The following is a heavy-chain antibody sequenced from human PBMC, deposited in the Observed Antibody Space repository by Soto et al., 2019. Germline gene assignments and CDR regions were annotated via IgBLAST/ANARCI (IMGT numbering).Heavy chain of an antibody. Sequence: ASVKVSCKASGYTFTGYYMHWVRQAPGQGLEWMGWINPNSGGTNYAQKFQGWVTMTRDTSISTAYMELSSLTSDDTATYFCARYRHFIGDNCNYYYIIYVPAQRTTVPVS. V-gene: IGHV1-2*04. J-gene: IGHJ6*02. CDR2: INPNSGGT. D-gene: IGHD2-21*01. CDR1: GYTFTGYY. CDR3: ARYRHFIGDNCNYYYIIYV.